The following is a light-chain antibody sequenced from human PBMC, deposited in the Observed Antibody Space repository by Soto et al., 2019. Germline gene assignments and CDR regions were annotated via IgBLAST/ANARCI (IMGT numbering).Light chain of an antibody. CDR3: QKYNSAPT. Sequence: DIQMTQSPSSLSASVGDRVTISCRASQGISNYLAWYQQKPGKVPKLLIYAASTLQSGVPSRFSGSGSGTDFTLTISSLQPEDVAIYYCQKYNSAPTFGQGSKVEI. J-gene: IGKJ1*01. CDR2: AAS. V-gene: IGKV1-27*01. CDR1: QGISNY.